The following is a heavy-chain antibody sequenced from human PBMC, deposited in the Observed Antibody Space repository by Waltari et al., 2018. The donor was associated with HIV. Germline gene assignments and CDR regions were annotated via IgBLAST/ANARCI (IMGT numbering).Heavy chain of an antibody. D-gene: IGHD2-2*01. J-gene: IGHJ6*02. CDR3: AKEGPVVPAGGMDV. CDR2: ISGSGVTT. CDR1: GFTFSSYV. V-gene: IGHV3-23*01. Sequence: VQLLESGGGLVQPGGSLRLSCAASGFTFSSYVISWVRQAPGKGLEWVSTISGSGVTTYYAASVKGRFTISRDNSRKTLYLQMNSLRAEDTAVYFCAKEGPVVPAGGMDVWGQGTTVTVSS.